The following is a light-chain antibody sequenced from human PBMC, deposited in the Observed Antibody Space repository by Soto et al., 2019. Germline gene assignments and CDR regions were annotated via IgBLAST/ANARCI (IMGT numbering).Light chain of an antibody. Sequence: EVVLTQSPGTLSLSPGERATLSCRASQSVSSTDLAWYQQKPGQAPRLLIYAASRRATGIPDRFSGSGSGTDFTLTIPRLEPDDFAVYYCQDYGSSRTFGQGTKVEIK. V-gene: IGKV3-20*01. J-gene: IGKJ1*01. CDR1: QSVSSTD. CDR3: QDYGSSRT. CDR2: AAS.